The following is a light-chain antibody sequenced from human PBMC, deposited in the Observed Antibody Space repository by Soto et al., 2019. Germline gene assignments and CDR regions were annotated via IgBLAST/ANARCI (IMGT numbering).Light chain of an antibody. V-gene: IGKV3-11*01. Sequence: EIVLTQSPATLSLSPGERATLSCRASQSVSSYLAWYQQKPGQAPRLLIYGASNRATGIPARFSGCGSGTDFTLTISSLEPEDFAVYYCQQRSNWPRTFGGGTKVDIK. CDR3: QQRSNWPRT. CDR2: GAS. J-gene: IGKJ4*01. CDR1: QSVSSY.